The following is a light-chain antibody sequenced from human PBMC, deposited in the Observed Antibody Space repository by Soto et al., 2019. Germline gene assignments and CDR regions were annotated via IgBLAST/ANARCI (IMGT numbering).Light chain of an antibody. CDR2: WAS. V-gene: IGKV4-1*01. CDR1: QSVLYSSNNKNY. Sequence: DIVMTQSPDSLAASLGERGTINCKSSQSVLYSSNNKNYLAWYQQKPGQPPKLLIYWASTRESGVPDRFSGSGTGTDFTLTISSLQAEYVADYYCQQYYSTPSRYTFGQGTKLEIK. J-gene: IGKJ2*01. CDR3: QQYYSTPSRYT.